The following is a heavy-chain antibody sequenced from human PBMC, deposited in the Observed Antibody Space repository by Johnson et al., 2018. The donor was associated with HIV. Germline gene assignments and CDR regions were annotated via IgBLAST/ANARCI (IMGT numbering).Heavy chain of an antibody. J-gene: IGHJ3*01. CDR3: ARRAYGSRSFSDAFDL. D-gene: IGHD3-10*01. V-gene: IGHV3-33*08. CDR1: GFTFSDYY. Sequence: QVQLVESGGGLVKPGGSLRLSCAASGFTFSDYYMSWIRQAPGKGLEWVAVIWYDGSNKYYADSVKGRFTISRDNSKNTLYLQMNSLRAEDTAVYYCARRAYGSRSFSDAFDLWGPGTTVIVSS. CDR2: IWYDGSNK.